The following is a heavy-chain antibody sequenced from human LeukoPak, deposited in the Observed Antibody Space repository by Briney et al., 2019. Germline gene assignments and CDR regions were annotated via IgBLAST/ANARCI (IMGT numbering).Heavy chain of an antibody. V-gene: IGHV1-46*01. J-gene: IGHJ4*02. D-gene: IGHD1-26*01. CDR2: INPSGGST. CDR1: GYTFTNYY. CDR3: ARVGRYSGSYLLYFDY. Sequence: ASVKVSCKASGYTFTNYYMHWVRQAPGQGLEWMGIINPSGGSTSYAQKFQGRVTMTRDTSTSTVYMELSSLRSEDTAVYYCARVGRYSGSYLLYFDYWGQGTLVTVSS.